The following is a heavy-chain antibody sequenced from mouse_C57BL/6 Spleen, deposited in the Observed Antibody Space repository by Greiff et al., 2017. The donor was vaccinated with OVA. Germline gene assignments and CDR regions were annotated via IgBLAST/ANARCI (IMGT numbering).Heavy chain of an antibody. Sequence: EVQLVESGGGLVQPKGSLKLSCAASGFSFNTYAMNWVRQAPGKGLEWVARIRSKSNNYATYYADSVKDRFTISRDDSESMLYLQMNNLKTEDTAMYYCVRITTVNAMDYWGQGTSVTVSS. CDR1: GFSFNTYA. V-gene: IGHV10-1*01. CDR3: VRITTVNAMDY. D-gene: IGHD1-1*01. J-gene: IGHJ4*01. CDR2: IRSKSNNYAT.